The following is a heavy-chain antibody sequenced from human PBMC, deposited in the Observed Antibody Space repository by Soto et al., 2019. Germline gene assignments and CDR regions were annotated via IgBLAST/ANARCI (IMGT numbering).Heavy chain of an antibody. CDR3: ARDPGYCTDGVCPIFDF. D-gene: IGHD2-8*01. J-gene: IGHJ4*02. V-gene: IGHV4-34*11. CDR1: GGSFSGYY. CDR2: MYHGGRT. Sequence: SETLSLTCAVYGGSFSGYYWSWIRQPPGKGLEWIGHMYHGGRTNYSPSLKSRVTMSLDSSKNQFSLNLSSVTAADTAVYFCARDPGYCTDGVCPIFDFWGQGVLVTVSS.